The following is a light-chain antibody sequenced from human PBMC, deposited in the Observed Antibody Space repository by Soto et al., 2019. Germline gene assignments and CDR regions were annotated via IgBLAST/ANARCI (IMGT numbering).Light chain of an antibody. CDR2: GAS. CDR1: QSITIY. CDR3: QQTYTAPRT. Sequence: DIQMTQSPSSLSASVGDRVTITCRASQSITIYLNWYQQQPGKAPRLLIYGASTLQPGVPSRFSGSGSMTDFTLTISDLQPEDFATYYCQQTYTAPRTFGQGTKVDI. V-gene: IGKV1-39*01. J-gene: IGKJ1*01.